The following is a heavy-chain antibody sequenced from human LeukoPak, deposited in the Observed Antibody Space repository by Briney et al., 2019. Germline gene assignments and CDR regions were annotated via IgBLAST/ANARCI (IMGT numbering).Heavy chain of an antibody. J-gene: IGHJ4*02. CDR3: AKPPLEVSGTRYFDY. CDR2: ISGSGAVT. Sequence: GGSLRLSSAASGFTFSSYAMSCVRQAPGKGLEWGSGISGSGAVTSYADSVKGRFTISRDNSMNTLYLQMNSMRADDTAVYYCAKPPLEVSGTRYFDYWGQGTLVTVSS. CDR1: GFTFSSYA. D-gene: IGHD6-19*01. V-gene: IGHV3-23*01.